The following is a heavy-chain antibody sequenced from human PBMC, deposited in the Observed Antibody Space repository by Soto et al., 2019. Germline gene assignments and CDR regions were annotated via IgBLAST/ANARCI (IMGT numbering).Heavy chain of an antibody. J-gene: IGHJ3*02. V-gene: IGHV1-8*02. D-gene: IGHD6-13*01. CDR1: GGTFSSYA. CDR2: MIPNSGNT. Sequence: ASVKVSCKASGGTFSSYAISWVRQAPGQGLEWMGWMIPNSGNTGYAQKFQGRVTMTRNTSISTAYMELSSLRSEDTAVYYCATAIAAAGRRRFAFDIWGQGTMVTVSS. CDR3: ATAIAAAGRRRFAFDI.